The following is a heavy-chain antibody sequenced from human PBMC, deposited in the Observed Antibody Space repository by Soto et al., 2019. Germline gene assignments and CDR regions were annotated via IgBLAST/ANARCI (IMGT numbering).Heavy chain of an antibody. CDR3: ARDTTGAAVDAFDI. CDR2: ISSSSSYI. D-gene: IGHD7-27*01. V-gene: IGHV3-21*01. Sequence: GGSLRLSCAASGFTFSSYSMNWVRQAQGKGLEWVTSISSSSSYIYYAGSEKGRFTISRDNAKNSLYVQMNSLRAEDTDVYFCARDTTGAAVDAFDIWGQGTMVTVSS. CDR1: GFTFSSYS. J-gene: IGHJ3*02.